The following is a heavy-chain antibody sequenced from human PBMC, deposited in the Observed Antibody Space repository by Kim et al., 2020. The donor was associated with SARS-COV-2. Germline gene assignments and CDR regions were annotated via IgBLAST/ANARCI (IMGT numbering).Heavy chain of an antibody. CDR2: INHSGST. D-gene: IGHD1-1*01. CDR3: ARGRYNWKRYWFDP. J-gene: IGHJ5*02. CDR1: GGSFSGYY. Sequence: SETLSLTCAVYGGSFSGYYWSWIRQPPGKGLEWIGEINHSGSTNYNPSLKSRVTISVDTSKNQFSLKLSSVTAADTAVYYCARGRYNWKRYWFDPWGQGTLVTVSS. V-gene: IGHV4-34*01.